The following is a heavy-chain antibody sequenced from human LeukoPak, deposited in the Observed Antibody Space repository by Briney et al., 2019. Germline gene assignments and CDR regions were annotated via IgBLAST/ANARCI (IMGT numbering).Heavy chain of an antibody. CDR3: ARLGGYCSSTSCYIDF. CDR1: GYSFTSYW. D-gene: IGHD2-2*02. J-gene: IGHJ4*02. CDR2: IYPGDSDT. V-gene: IGHV5-51*01. Sequence: GESLKISCKGSGYSFTSYWIGWVRQMPGKGLEWMGIIYPGDSDTRYSPSFQGQVTISADKSVSTAHLQWSSLKASDTAMYYCARLGGYCSSTSCYIDFWGQGTLVTVSS.